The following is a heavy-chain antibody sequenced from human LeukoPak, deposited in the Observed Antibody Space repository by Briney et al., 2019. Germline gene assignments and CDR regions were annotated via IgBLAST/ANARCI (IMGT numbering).Heavy chain of an antibody. CDR1: GFTFSSYC. CDR2: ISYDGSNK. CDR3: AKVLRFIDWSLPLYGMDV. D-gene: IGHD3-3*01. J-gene: IGHJ6*02. V-gene: IGHV3-30*18. Sequence: GESLRLSCAASGFTFSSYCMHWVRQAPGKGLEWVAVISYDGSNKYYADSVKGRFTISRDNSKNPLDQQMNSLRAEDTAVYYCAKVLRFIDWSLPLYGMDVWGQGTTVTASS.